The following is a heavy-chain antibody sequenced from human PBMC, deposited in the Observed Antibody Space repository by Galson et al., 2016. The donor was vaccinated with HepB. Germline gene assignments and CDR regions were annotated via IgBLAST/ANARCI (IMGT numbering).Heavy chain of an antibody. V-gene: IGHV3-48*01. D-gene: IGHD3-10*01. CDR1: GGSISRSYY. Sequence: ETLSLTCNVSGGSISRSYYWAWVRQAPGMGLEWVSYISISTGTIYYADSVKGRFTISRDNAKDSVYLQMNTLRAEDTAIYYCAREWLLWVGESTYYHGMDVWGRGTTVTVSS. J-gene: IGHJ6*02. CDR3: AREWLLWVGESTYYHGMDV. CDR2: ISISTGTI.